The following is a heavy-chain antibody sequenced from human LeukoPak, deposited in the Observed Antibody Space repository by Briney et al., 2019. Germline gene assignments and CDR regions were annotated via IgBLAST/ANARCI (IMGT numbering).Heavy chain of an antibody. V-gene: IGHV4-59*01. CDR1: GGSISSYY. Sequence: ASETLSLTRTVSGGSISSYYWSWIRQPPGKGLEWIGYIYYSGSTNYNPSLKSRVTISVDTSKNQFSLKLSSVTAADTAVYYCARGRAAAGTFSRWFDPWGQGTLVTVSS. D-gene: IGHD6-13*01. J-gene: IGHJ5*02. CDR3: ARGRAAAGTFSRWFDP. CDR2: IYYSGST.